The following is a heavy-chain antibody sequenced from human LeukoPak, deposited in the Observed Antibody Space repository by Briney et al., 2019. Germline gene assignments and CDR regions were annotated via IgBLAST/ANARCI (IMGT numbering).Heavy chain of an antibody. Sequence: ASVKVSCKASGYTFTSYGISWVRQAPGQGLEWMGWISAYNGNTNYAQKLQGRVTMTTDTSTSTAYMELRSLRSDDTAVYYCAIESRAYSGSYYVNVHAFDIWGQGTMVTVSS. CDR3: AIESRAYSGSYYVNVHAFDI. D-gene: IGHD1-26*01. CDR2: ISAYNGNT. V-gene: IGHV1-18*01. J-gene: IGHJ3*02. CDR1: GYTFTSYG.